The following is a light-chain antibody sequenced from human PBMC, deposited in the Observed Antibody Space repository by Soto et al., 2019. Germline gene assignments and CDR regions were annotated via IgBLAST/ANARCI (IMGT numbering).Light chain of an antibody. CDR3: SSYTSSSIDYV. V-gene: IGLV2-14*01. CDR1: SSDVGGYNY. CDR2: EVS. Sequence: QSALTQPASVSGSPGQSITISCTGTSSDVGGYNYVSWYQQHPGKAPKLMIYEVSNLPSGVSNRFSGSKSGNTASLTISGLQAEDEADYSCSSYTSSSIDYVFGTGTKVTVL. J-gene: IGLJ1*01.